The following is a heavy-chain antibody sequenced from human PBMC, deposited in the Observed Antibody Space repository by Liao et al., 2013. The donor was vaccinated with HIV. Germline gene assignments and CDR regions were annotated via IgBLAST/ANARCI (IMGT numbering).Heavy chain of an antibody. CDR1: GGSIDNYY. J-gene: IGHJ4*02. CDR3: ARGKMGAAFDF. Sequence: QVHLQESGPRLVKPSETLSLTCTVSGGSIDNYYWSWIRQPAGKGLEWIGRIYNSGATKYNPSLKSRVSMSRDMSKNQVSLKLSSVTAADTAVYYCARGKMGAAFDFWGQGTLVTVSS. CDR2: IYNSGAT. D-gene: IGHD2-15*01. V-gene: IGHV4-4*07.